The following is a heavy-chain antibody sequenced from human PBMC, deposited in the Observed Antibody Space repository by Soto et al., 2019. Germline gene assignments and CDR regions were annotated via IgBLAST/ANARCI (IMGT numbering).Heavy chain of an antibody. V-gene: IGHV4-34*01. CDR1: GGSFSGYY. Sequence: SETLSLTCAVYGGSFSGYYWSWIRQPPGKGLEWIGEINHSGSTNYNPSLKSRVTISVDTSKNQFSLKLSSVTAADTAVYYCARARGYYGSGSLLWFDPWGQGTLVTVSS. J-gene: IGHJ5*02. CDR2: INHSGST. CDR3: ARARGYYGSGSLLWFDP. D-gene: IGHD3-10*01.